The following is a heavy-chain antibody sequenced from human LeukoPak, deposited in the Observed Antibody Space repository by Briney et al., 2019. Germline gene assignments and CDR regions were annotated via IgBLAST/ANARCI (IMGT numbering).Heavy chain of an antibody. Sequence: SETLPLTCAVYGGSFSGYYWSWIRQPPGKGLEWIGEINHSGSTNYNPSLKSRVTISVDTSKNQFSLKLSSVTAADTAVYYCARHLLYSGSYSDAFDIWGQGTMVTVSS. CDR1: GGSFSGYY. D-gene: IGHD1-26*01. CDR2: INHSGST. CDR3: ARHLLYSGSYSDAFDI. J-gene: IGHJ3*02. V-gene: IGHV4-34*01.